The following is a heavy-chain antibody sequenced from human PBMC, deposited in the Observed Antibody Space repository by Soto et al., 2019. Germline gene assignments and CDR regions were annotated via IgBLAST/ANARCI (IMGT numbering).Heavy chain of an antibody. V-gene: IGHV1-2*04. CDR2: INPNSGGT. D-gene: IGHD2-15*01. CDR1: GYTFTGYY. CDR3: TTDSYRAMMVVRFDY. Sequence: ASVKVSCKASGYTFTGYYMHWVRQAPGQGLEWMGWINPNSGGTNYAQKFQGWVTMTRDTSISTAYMELNSLKTEDTGIYYCTTDSYRAMMVVRFDYWGHGTLVTVSS. J-gene: IGHJ4*01.